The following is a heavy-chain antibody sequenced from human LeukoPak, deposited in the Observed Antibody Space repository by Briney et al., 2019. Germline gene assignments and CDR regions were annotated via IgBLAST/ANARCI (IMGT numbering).Heavy chain of an antibody. CDR2: IDSDGSAT. CDR1: GFTFSNYW. V-gene: IGHV3-74*01. CDR3: ARGPVGLSALDS. D-gene: IGHD3-16*01. Sequence: GGSLRLSCAASGFTFSNYWMHWVRQAPGKGLLWVSRIDSDGSATVYSYSVKGRFNISRDNAKNMLYLQMKSLRAEDTAVYYCARGPVGLSALDSWGQGTLVTVSS. J-gene: IGHJ4*02.